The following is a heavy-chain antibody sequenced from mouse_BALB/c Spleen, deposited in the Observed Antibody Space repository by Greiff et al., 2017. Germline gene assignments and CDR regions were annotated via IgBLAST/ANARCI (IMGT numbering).Heavy chain of an antibody. D-gene: IGHD3-3*01. Sequence: QVQLQQPGAELVMPGASVKMSCKASGYTFTDYWMHWVKQRPGQGLEWIGAIDTSDSYTSYNQKFKGKATLTVDESSSTAYMQLSSLTSEDSEVYYCGREGGRGYFDYWGQGTTLTVSS. CDR3: GREGGRGYFDY. CDR1: GYTFTDYW. J-gene: IGHJ2*01. V-gene: IGHV1-69*01. CDR2: IDTSDSYT.